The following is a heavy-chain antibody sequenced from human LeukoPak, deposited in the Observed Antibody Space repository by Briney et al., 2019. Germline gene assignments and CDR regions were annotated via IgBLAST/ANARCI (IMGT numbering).Heavy chain of an antibody. CDR3: ARQHYYGPRVGGGYFDY. CDR1: GGSISSYY. D-gene: IGHD3-10*01. Sequence: SETLSLTCTVSGGSISSYYWSWIRQPAGKGLEWMGRIFASGSTNYNPSLKSRVTISVDTSKNQFSLKLSSVTAADTAVYYCARQHYYGPRVGGGYFDYWGQGTLVTVSS. V-gene: IGHV4-4*07. CDR2: IFASGST. J-gene: IGHJ4*02.